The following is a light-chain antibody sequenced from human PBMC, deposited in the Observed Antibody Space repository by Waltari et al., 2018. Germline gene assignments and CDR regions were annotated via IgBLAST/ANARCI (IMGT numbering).Light chain of an antibody. CDR3: QQYYSSPIT. Sequence: DIVMTQSPDSLAVSLGERVTINCKSSQSISYSSNNKNYLAWYQQKPGKPPKLLFYWTSTRGSGVPDRFSGSGSGTDFTLTISSLQAEDVAVYYCQQYYSSPITFGQGTRLEIK. CDR2: WTS. V-gene: IGKV4-1*01. CDR1: QSISYSSNNKNY. J-gene: IGKJ5*01.